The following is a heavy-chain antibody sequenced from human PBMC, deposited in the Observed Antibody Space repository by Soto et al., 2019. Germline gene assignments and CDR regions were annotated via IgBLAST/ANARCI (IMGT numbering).Heavy chain of an antibody. CDR1: GGSFSGYI. D-gene: IGHD2-2*03. V-gene: IGHV4-34*01. J-gene: IGHJ6*02. Sequence: SETLSLTCDVYGGSFSGYIWTWIRQTPGKGLQWIGQINHSGSANYNPSLKSRVTISVHTSNSQFSLELSSVTAADTAVYYFARLNGYCISTNCHGYYGMDVWGQGTTVTVSS. CDR2: INHSGSA. CDR3: ARLNGYCISTNCHGYYGMDV.